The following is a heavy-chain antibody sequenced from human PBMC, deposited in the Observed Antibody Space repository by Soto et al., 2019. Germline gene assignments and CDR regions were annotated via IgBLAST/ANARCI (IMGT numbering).Heavy chain of an antibody. CDR3: ARVPGYSIGDL. Sequence: QVQLVQSGAEVKKPGASVNVSCKASGYTFTSYAMHWVRQAPGQRLEWMGWINAGNGNTKYSQKFQGRVTITRDTSASTAYMELSSLRSEDTAVYYCARVPGYSIGDLWGRDTLVTVSS. V-gene: IGHV1-3*01. D-gene: IGHD2-21*01. CDR2: INAGNGNT. J-gene: IGHJ2*01. CDR1: GYTFTSYA.